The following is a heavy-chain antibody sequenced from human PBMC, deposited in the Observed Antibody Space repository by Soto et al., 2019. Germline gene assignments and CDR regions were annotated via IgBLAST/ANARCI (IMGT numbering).Heavy chain of an antibody. D-gene: IGHD6-13*01. V-gene: IGHV6-1*01. CDR1: GDSVSSNSAA. CDR2: TYYRSKWYN. J-gene: IGHJ6*02. CDR3: ARDKVLQQLGLGYYGMDV. Sequence: SQTLSLTCAISGDSVSSNSAAWNWIRQSPSRGLEWLGRTYYRSKWYNDYAVSVKSRITINPDTSKNQFSLQLNSVTPEDTAVYYCARDKVLQQLGLGYYGMDVWGQGTTVTVSS.